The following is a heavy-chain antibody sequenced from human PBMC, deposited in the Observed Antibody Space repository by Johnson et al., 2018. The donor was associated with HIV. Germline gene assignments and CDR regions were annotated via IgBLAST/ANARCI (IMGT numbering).Heavy chain of an antibody. CDR3: ARSITMIVFTFDI. V-gene: IGHV3-30-3*01. D-gene: IGHD3-22*01. Sequence: QMLLVESGGGVVQPGRSLRLSCAASGFTFSSYAMHWVRQAPGKGLEWVAVISYDGSNKYYADSVKGRFTISRDNSKNTLYVQMNSLRAEDTAVYYCARSITMIVFTFDIWGQGTMVTVSS. J-gene: IGHJ3*02. CDR1: GFTFSSYA. CDR2: ISYDGSNK.